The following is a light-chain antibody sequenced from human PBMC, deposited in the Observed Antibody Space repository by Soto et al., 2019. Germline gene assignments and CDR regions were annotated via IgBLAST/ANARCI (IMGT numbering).Light chain of an antibody. CDR1: SSDVGGYNY. CDR2: EVS. CDR3: TSYATGDTFP. Sequence: QSVLTQPASVSGSPGQSITISCTGTSSDVGGYNYVSWYQQHPGKAPKLMIYEVSNRPSGVSNRFSGSKSGNTASLTISGLQAEDEADYYCTSYATGDTFPFGGGTQLTVL. V-gene: IGLV2-14*01. J-gene: IGLJ2*01.